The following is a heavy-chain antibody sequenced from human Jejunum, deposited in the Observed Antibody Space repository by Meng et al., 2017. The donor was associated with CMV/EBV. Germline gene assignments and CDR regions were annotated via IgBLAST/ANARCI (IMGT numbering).Heavy chain of an antibody. CDR2: INPKTGGT. CDR1: GFTLSDYC. V-gene: IGHV1-2*02. J-gene: IGHJ4*02. CDR3: ARDGVSSVTDLDY. Sequence: KASGFTLSDYCMYWVRQAPGQGLECMGWINPKTGGTGSVQKFKGRVSMTRDTSVSTIYMELGGLRPDDTAVYYCARDGVSSVTDLDYWGQGTLVTVSS. D-gene: IGHD2-8*01.